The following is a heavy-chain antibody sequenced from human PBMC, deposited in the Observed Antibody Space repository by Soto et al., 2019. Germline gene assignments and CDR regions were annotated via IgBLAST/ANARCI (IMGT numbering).Heavy chain of an antibody. V-gene: IGHV4-39*01. CDR1: GGSVRSGSHY. J-gene: IGHJ6*03. Sequence: SETLSLTCTASGGSVRSGSHYWGWIRQPPGKGLEWIGSVYYSGSTYYNPSLKSRVTISVDTSKNQFSLRLNSVTAADTAVYYCARQQGYYYYYMDVWGKGTTVTVSS. CDR2: VYYSGST. CDR3: ARQQGYYYYYMDV.